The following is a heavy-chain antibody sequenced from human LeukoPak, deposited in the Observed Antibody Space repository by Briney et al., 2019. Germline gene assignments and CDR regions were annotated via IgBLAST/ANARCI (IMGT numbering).Heavy chain of an antibody. CDR3: ARSKGDYGSGSLGY. CDR2: VHSSGST. CDR1: GGPVSSGNYY. D-gene: IGHD3-10*01. Sequence: SETLSLTCTVSGGPVSSGNYYWNWIRQPAGKGLEWIGRVHSSGSTNHNPSLKSRVTTSRDTSKNQFSVIVSSVSAADTAIYFCARSKGDYGSGSLGYWGQGILVTVSS. J-gene: IGHJ4*02. V-gene: IGHV4-61*02.